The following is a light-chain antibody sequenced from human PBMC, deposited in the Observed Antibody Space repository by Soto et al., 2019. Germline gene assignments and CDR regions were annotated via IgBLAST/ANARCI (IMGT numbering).Light chain of an antibody. Sequence: QSALTQPASVSGSPGQSITISCTGTSSDIGTYNYVSWYQQHPGKVPKLMIYEVSNRPSGVSNRFSGSKSGNTASLAISGLQAEDADDYYCSSYTTSSTQVFGGGTKLTVL. V-gene: IGLV2-14*01. J-gene: IGLJ2*01. CDR1: SSDIGTYNY. CDR2: EVS. CDR3: SSYTTSSTQV.